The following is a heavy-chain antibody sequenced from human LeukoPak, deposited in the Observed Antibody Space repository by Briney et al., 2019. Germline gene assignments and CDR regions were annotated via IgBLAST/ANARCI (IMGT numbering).Heavy chain of an antibody. CDR3: ARRGLGTTQRYFEY. J-gene: IGHJ4*02. CDR2: ISAYNGHT. CDR1: GYTXTDYD. D-gene: IGHD1-7*01. V-gene: IGHV1-18*01. Sequence: ASVKVSCKASGYTXTDYDITGVRQAPGQGLEWMGWISAYNGHTNYAQKLQGRITVTTDTSTSTSYMELRSLRSDDTAVYYCARRGLGTTQRYFEYWGQGTLVIVSS.